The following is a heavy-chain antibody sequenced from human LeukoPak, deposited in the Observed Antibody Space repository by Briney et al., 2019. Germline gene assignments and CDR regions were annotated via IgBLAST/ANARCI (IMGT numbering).Heavy chain of an antibody. J-gene: IGHJ4*02. CDR2: ISAYNGNT. D-gene: IGHD5-18*01. V-gene: IGHV1-18*01. CDR3: AKDGGYSYALYYFDY. CDR1: GYTFTSYG. Sequence: GASVKVSCKASGYTFTSYGISWVRQAPGQGLEWMGWISAYNGNTNYAQKLQGRVTMTTNTSTSTAYMELRSLRSDDTAVYYCAKDGGYSYALYYFDYWGQGTLVTVSS.